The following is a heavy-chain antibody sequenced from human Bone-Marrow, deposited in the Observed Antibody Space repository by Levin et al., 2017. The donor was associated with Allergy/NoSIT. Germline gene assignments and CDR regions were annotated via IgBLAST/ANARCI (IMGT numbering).Heavy chain of an antibody. CDR2: ISGSGSST. V-gene: IGHV3-23*01. D-gene: IGHD6-19*01. J-gene: IGHJ4*02. CDR3: AKGAGWVAGAVALI. Sequence: GGSLRLSCAASGFTFNSYALSWVRQAPGKGLEWVSAISGSGSSTYYADSVKGRFTISRDNSKTTLCLQMNSLRAEDTAVYYCAKGAGWVAGAVALIWGQGTLVTVSS. CDR1: GFTFNSYA.